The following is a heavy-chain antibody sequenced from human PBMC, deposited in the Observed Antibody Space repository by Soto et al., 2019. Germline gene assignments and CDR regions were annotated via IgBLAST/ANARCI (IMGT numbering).Heavy chain of an antibody. CDR3: AKNGLDNSPSAIDS. J-gene: IGHJ4*02. D-gene: IGHD2-8*01. Sequence: GGSLRLSCAASGFTFRDNVLSWVRQAPGKGLDWVSGITGSGRDTYYADSVKGRFTISRDNSKNMVFLQMNSLRAEDTALYYCAKNGLDNSPSAIDSWGPGTLVTVSS. CDR1: GFTFRDNV. CDR2: ITGSGRDT. V-gene: IGHV3-23*01.